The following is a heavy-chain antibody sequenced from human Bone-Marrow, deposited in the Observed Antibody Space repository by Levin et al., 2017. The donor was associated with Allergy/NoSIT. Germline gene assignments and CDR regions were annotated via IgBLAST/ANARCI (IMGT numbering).Heavy chain of an antibody. CDR1: GFSLSTSGVG. V-gene: IGHV2-5*02. J-gene: IGHJ3*02. Sequence: SGPTLVKPTQTLTLTCTFSGFSLSTSGVGVGWIRQPPGKALEWLALIYWDDDKRYSPSLKSRLTITKDTSKNQVVLTMTNMDPVDTATYYCAHTSTVVIPEAFDIWGQGTMVTVSS. D-gene: IGHD4-23*01. CDR3: AHTSTVVIPEAFDI. CDR2: IYWDDDK.